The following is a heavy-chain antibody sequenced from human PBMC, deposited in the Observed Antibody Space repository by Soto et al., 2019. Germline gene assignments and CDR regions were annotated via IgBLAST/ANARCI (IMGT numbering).Heavy chain of an antibody. CDR3: EADLGYSYGNQFDY. CDR2: IVVGSGNT. J-gene: IGHJ4*02. D-gene: IGHD5-18*01. CDR1: GFTFTSSA. V-gene: IGHV1-58*01. Sequence: SVKVSCKASGFTFTSSAVQWVRQARGQRLEWIGWIVVGSGNTNYAQKFQERVTITRDMSTSTAYMELSSLRSEDTAVYYCEADLGYSYGNQFDYWGQGTLVTVS.